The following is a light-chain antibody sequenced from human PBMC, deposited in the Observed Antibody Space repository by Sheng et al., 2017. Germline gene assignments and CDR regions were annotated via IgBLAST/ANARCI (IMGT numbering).Light chain of an antibody. Sequence: EIVLTQSPGTLSLSPGERATLSCRASQSVSSSYLVWYQQQPGQAPRLLIYGASSRATGIPARFSGSGSGTDFTLTISSLEPEDFAVYYCQQRSNWGPLTFGGGTKVEIK. J-gene: IGKJ4*01. CDR3: QQRSNWGPLT. CDR2: GAS. V-gene: IGKV3D-20*02. CDR1: QSVSSSY.